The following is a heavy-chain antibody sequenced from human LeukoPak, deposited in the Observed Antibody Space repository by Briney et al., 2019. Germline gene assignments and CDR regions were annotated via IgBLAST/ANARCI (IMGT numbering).Heavy chain of an antibody. Sequence: SVKVSCKVSGDTFIPYTFSWVRQAPGQGLEWIGRIIPSLDVANYAQKFQGRVTLSVDRDTATTYMEVTSLRSEDTAIYYCARDHCTPGTCLGGHWGQGTLVTVSS. CDR1: GDTFIPYT. CDR3: ARDHCTPGTCLGGH. V-gene: IGHV1-69*04. D-gene: IGHD2-15*01. CDR2: IIPSLDVA. J-gene: IGHJ4*02.